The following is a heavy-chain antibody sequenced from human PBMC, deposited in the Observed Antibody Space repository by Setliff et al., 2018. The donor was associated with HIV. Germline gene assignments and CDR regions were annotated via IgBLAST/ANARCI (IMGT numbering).Heavy chain of an antibody. CDR3: TTEEIYVQGFDY. CDR2: IKSKTDGGTT. CDR1: GFTFSNAW. D-gene: IGHD5-12*01. J-gene: IGHJ4*02. Sequence: PGGSLRLSCAASGFTFSNAWMSWVGQAPGKGLEWVGRIKSKTDGGTTDYAAPVNGRFTISRDVSKNTLYLQMNSLKTEDTAVYYCTTEEIYVQGFDYWGQGTVVTGSS. V-gene: IGHV3-15*01.